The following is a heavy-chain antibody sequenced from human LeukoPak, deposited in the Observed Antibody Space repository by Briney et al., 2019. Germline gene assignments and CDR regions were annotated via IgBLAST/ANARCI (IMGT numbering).Heavy chain of an antibody. CDR3: GRDPTYRNYFDS. D-gene: IGHD1-1*01. Sequence: ASVKVSCKASGNSLNNYHMHWVRQAPGQGLEWLGIIRPGGDGPSYAQKFQGRVTMTRDMSTSTVYMELSSLTSDDTAVYYCGRDPTYRNYFDSWGQGTLVTVS. V-gene: IGHV1-46*02. CDR1: GNSLNNYH. CDR2: IRPGGDGP. J-gene: IGHJ4*02.